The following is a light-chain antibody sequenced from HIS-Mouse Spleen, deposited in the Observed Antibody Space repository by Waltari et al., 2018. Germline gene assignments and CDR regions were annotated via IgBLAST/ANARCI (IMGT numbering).Light chain of an antibody. V-gene: IGLV1-47*01. Sequence: QSVLTQPPSASGTPGQRVTISCSGSSSNIGSNYVYWYQQLPGTAPKLRIYRNNQRPSGVPDGFSGSKSGTSASLAISGLRSEDEADYYCAAWDDSLSGPVFGGGTKLTVL. CDR2: RNN. J-gene: IGLJ3*02. CDR1: SSNIGSNY. CDR3: AAWDDSLSGPV.